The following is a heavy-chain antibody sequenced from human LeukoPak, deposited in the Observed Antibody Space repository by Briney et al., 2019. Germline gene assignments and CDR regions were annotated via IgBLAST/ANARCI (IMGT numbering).Heavy chain of an antibody. V-gene: IGHV1-2*02. Sequence: AAGKGPCTGSGYTSTDYIVYWGRHTPVQEVEWMGSIYPNGGGTNYGQKLEGRVTMTRDTSISTAYMELSGLRSDDTAVYYCARGADFWSGYNDDWGQGTLVSVSS. D-gene: IGHD3-3*01. J-gene: IGHJ4*02. CDR2: IYPNGGGT. CDR3: ARGADFWSGYNDD. CDR1: GYTSTDYI.